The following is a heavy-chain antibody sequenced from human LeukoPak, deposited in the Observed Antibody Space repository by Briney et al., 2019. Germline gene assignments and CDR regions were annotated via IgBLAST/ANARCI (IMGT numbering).Heavy chain of an antibody. J-gene: IGHJ6*03. D-gene: IGHD2-2*02. CDR3: ARLGAIQYYYYYIDV. CDR1: GASISSYDW. CDR2: IYHSGST. Sequence: PSGTLSLTCAVSGASISSYDWWSWVRQPPGKGLEWIGEIYHSGSTNYNPSLKSRVTMSVDTSKKQLSLKLSSVTAADTAVYYCARLGAIQYYYYYIDVWGKGTTVTVSS. V-gene: IGHV4-4*02.